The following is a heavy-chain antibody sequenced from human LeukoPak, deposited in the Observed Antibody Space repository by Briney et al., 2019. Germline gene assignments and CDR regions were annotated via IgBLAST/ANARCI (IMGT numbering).Heavy chain of an antibody. V-gene: IGHV3-30-3*01. D-gene: IGHD3-22*01. Sequence: PGRSLRLSCAASGFTFAIYAMHWVRQAPGKGLEWVAVISYDGNNKYYADSVKGRFTISRDSSKNTLYLQMNSLRAEDTAVYYCARDLVGGWDDSSGYYYGYFDYWGQGTLVTVSS. J-gene: IGHJ4*02. CDR2: ISYDGNNK. CDR1: GFTFAIYA. CDR3: ARDLVGGWDDSSGYYYGYFDY.